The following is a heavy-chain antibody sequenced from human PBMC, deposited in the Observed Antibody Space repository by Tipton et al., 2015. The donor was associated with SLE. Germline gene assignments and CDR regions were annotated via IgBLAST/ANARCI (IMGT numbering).Heavy chain of an antibody. V-gene: IGHV3-23*03. CDR3: AKGTTYSANDWLDH. J-gene: IGHJ4*02. CDR2: FYSSGST. D-gene: IGHD5-12*01. Sequence: SLRLSCAASGFTFSSYAMSWVRQAPGKGLEWVSVFYSSGSTNYADSVKGRFTISRDNSKNTLYLQMNSLRVEDTAVYYCAKGTTYSANDWLDHWGQGTLVTVSS. CDR1: GFTFSSYA.